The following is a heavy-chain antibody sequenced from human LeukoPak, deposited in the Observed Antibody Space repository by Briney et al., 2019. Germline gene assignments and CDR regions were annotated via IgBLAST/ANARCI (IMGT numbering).Heavy chain of an antibody. CDR2: IYYSGST. CDR3: ARDSSGWYYAFDI. CDR1: GGSISSYY. V-gene: IGHV4-59*01. J-gene: IGHJ3*02. D-gene: IGHD6-19*01. Sequence: PSETLSLTCTVSGGSISSYYWSWIRQPPGKGLEWIGYIYYSGSTNYNPSLKSRVTISVDTSKNQFSLKLSSVTAVDTAVYYCARDSSGWYYAFDIWGQGTMVTVSS.